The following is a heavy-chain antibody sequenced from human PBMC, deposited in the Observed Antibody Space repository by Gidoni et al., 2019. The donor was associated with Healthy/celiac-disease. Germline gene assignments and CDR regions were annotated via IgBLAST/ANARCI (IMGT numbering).Heavy chain of an antibody. CDR3: ARGAQWELLGYFDY. Sequence: EVQLVESGGGLVQPGGSLRLSCAASGFTVSSNYMSWVRQAPGQGLEWVSVIYSGGSTYYADYVKGRCTISRDNSKNTLYLQMNSLRAEDTAVYYCARGAQWELLGYFDYWGQGTLVTVSS. CDR2: IYSGGST. D-gene: IGHD1-26*01. J-gene: IGHJ4*02. V-gene: IGHV3-66*01. CDR1: GFTVSSNY.